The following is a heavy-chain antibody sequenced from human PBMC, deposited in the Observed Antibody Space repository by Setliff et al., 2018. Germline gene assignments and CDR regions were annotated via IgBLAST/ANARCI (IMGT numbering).Heavy chain of an antibody. J-gene: IGHJ3*02. Sequence: SETLSLTCTVSGGSISNYYWSWIRQPAGKGLEWIGRIYTSGSTNYNPSLKSRVTMSVDTSKNQFSLKLSSVTAEDTAVYYCARDRVAYYDILTPGAFDIWDQGTMVTVSS. D-gene: IGHD3-9*01. CDR1: GGSISNYY. CDR3: ARDRVAYYDILTPGAFDI. V-gene: IGHV4-4*07. CDR2: IYTSGST.